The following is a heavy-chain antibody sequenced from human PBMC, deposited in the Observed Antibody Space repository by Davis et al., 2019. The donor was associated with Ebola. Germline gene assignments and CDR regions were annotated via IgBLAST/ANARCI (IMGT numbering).Heavy chain of an antibody. Sequence: PGGSLRLSCAASGFTFSGSAMHWVRQASGKGLEWVGRIRSKANSYATAYAASVKGRFTISRDDSKNTAYLQMNSLRAEDTAVYYCARDLLTGTTWDYWGQGTLVTVSS. V-gene: IGHV3-73*01. J-gene: IGHJ4*02. CDR3: ARDLLTGTTWDY. D-gene: IGHD1-20*01. CDR2: IRSKANSYAT. CDR1: GFTFSGSA.